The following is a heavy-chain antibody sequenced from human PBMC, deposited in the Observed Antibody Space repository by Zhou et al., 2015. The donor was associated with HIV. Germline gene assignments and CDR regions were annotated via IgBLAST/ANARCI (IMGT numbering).Heavy chain of an antibody. CDR3: ARLSKGGQSQYYYYYMDV. D-gene: IGHD1-26*01. CDR2: IIPIFGTA. J-gene: IGHJ6*03. Sequence: QVQLVQSGAEVKKPGSSVKVSCKASGGTFSSYAISWVRQAPGQGLEWMGGIIPIFGTANYAQKFQGRVTITADESTSTAYMELSSLRSEDTAVYYCARLSKGGQSQYYYYYMDVWGKGTTVTVSS. CDR1: GGTFSSYA. V-gene: IGHV1-69*01.